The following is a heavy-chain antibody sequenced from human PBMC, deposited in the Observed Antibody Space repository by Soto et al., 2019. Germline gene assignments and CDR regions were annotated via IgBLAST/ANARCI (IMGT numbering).Heavy chain of an antibody. CDR2: IYYSGST. J-gene: IGHJ3*02. D-gene: IGHD3-10*01. CDR3: ARDPMPEFGELLDHGAFDI. CDR1: GGSISSYY. Sequence: QVQLQESGPGLVKPSETLSLTCTVSGGSISSYYWSWIRQPPGKGLEWIGYIYYSGSTNYNPSLKSRVTISVDTSKNQFSLKLSSVTAADTAVYYCARDPMPEFGELLDHGAFDIWGQGTMVTVSS. V-gene: IGHV4-59*01.